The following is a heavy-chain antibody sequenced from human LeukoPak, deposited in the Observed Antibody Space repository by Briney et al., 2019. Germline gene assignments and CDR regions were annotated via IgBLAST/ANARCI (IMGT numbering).Heavy chain of an antibody. D-gene: IGHD1-26*01. CDR1: GLRFSDYY. V-gene: IGHV3-11*01. CDR2: ISSGGTTI. J-gene: IGHJ6*02. Sequence: GGSLRLSCAASGLRFSDYYVTWIRQAPGKGLEWVSYISSGGTTIYYADSVKGRFTMSRDDARNSLYLQMNSLRSGDTAVYYCNSGSYHYHGVDVWGQGTTVTVSS. CDR3: NSGSYHYHGVDV.